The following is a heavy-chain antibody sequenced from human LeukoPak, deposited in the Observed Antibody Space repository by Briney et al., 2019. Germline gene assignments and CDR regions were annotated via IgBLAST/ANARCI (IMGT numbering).Heavy chain of an antibody. CDR2: IYYSGST. CDR1: GGSISSYY. D-gene: IGHD2/OR15-2a*01. Sequence: KPSETLSLTCSVSGGSISSYYWGWIRQPPGKGLEWIGSIYYSGSTYYNPSLKSRVTISVDTSKNQFSLKLSSVTAADTAVYYCARSFSVSFCFDYWGQGTLVTVSS. V-gene: IGHV4-39*07. CDR3: ARSFSVSFCFDY. J-gene: IGHJ4*02.